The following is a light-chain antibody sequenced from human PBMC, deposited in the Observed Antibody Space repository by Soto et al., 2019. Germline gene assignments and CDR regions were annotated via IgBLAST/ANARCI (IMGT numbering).Light chain of an antibody. CDR1: TTKIGNNY. J-gene: IGLJ3*02. CDR3: GTWDSILSSVV. Sequence: QSVLTQPPSVSTAPGQKVAISCSGNTTKIGNNYVSWYQLVPGTTPKLDIFDKSQRPSGIPDRFSGSKSGTSATLGVSGLQTGDEADFYCGTWDSILSSVVFGGGTKLTVL. V-gene: IGLV1-51*01. CDR2: DKS.